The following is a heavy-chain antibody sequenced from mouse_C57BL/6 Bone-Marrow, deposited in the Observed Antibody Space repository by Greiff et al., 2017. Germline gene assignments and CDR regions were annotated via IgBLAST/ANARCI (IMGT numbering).Heavy chain of an antibody. CDR1: GFSLTSYG. CDR2: IWGDGST. CDR3: AKHHYGSSPWFAY. Sequence: VKLVESGPGLVAPSQSLSITCTVSGFSLTSYGVSWVRQPPGKGLEWLGVIWGDGSTNYHSAPISRLSISKENSKRQVFLKLNRLQTDDTATDYGAKHHYGSSPWFAYWGQGTLVTVSA. J-gene: IGHJ3*01. D-gene: IGHD1-1*01. V-gene: IGHV2-3*01.